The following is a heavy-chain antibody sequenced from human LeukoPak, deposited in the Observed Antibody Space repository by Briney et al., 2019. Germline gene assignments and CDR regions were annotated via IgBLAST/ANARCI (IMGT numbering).Heavy chain of an antibody. J-gene: IGHJ1*01. Sequence: SVKVSCKASGFSFSSSAVQWVRQARGQRLEWIGWIVVGRGQTNYAQKFQERVTITRDMSTSTAYMELSSLRSEDTAVYYCAAGGMATTQNWGQGTLVTVSS. V-gene: IGHV1-58*01. CDR1: GFSFSSSA. CDR2: IVVGRGQT. D-gene: IGHD5-24*01. CDR3: AAGGMATTQN.